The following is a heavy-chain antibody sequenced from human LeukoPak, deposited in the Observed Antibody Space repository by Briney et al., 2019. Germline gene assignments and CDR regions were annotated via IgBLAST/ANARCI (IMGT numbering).Heavy chain of an antibody. CDR3: ARGVGATTKLFDY. V-gene: IGHV1-69*13. CDR1: GGTFSSYA. CDR2: IIPIFGTA. D-gene: IGHD1-26*01. Sequence: EASVTVSCKASGGTFSSYAISWVRQAPGQGLEWMGGIIPIFGTANYAQKFQGRVTITADESTSTAYMELSSLRSEDTAVYYCARGVGATTKLFDYWGQGTLVTVSS. J-gene: IGHJ4*02.